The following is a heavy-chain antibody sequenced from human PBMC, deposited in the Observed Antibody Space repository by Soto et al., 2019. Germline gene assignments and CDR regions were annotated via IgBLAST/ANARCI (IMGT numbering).Heavy chain of an antibody. D-gene: IGHD3-16*02. Sequence: QITLKESGPTLVKPTQTLTLTCTFSGFSLSTSGVVVGWIRQPPGKALEWLALIYWDDDKRYSPSLKSRLTITQDTSKNQVVLTTTNMDPVDTATYYCAHSIDAAPGPPFDYWGQGTLVTVFS. V-gene: IGHV2-5*02. CDR3: AHSIDAAPGPPFDY. CDR1: GFSLSTSGVV. CDR2: IYWDDDK. J-gene: IGHJ4*02.